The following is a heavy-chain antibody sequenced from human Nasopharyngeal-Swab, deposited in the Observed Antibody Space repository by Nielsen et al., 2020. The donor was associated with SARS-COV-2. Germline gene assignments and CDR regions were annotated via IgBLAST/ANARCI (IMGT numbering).Heavy chain of an antibody. J-gene: IGHJ4*02. V-gene: IGHV4-39*07. CDR3: ARDESWAAGNYFDY. Sequence: SETLSLTCTVSGGSVSSGSYYWSWIRQPPGRGLEWIGSIYYSGSTYYNPSLKSRVTISVDTSKNQFSLKLSSVTAADTAVYYCARDESWAAGNYFDYWGQGTLVTVSS. CDR1: GGSVSSGSYY. D-gene: IGHD6-13*01. CDR2: IYYSGST.